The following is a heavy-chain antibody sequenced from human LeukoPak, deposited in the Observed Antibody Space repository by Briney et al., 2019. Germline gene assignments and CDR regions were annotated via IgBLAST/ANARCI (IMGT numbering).Heavy chain of an antibody. CDR2: IYTSGST. CDR1: GGSISDYY. Sequence: SETLSLTCTVSGGSISDYYWSWIRQPAGKGLEWIGRIYTSGSTSYNPSLKSRVTMSVDTSKNQFSLKLSSVTAADTAVYYCARGLIAAREYYFDSWGQGTLVTVSS. D-gene: IGHD6-6*01. CDR3: ARGLIAAREYYFDS. J-gene: IGHJ4*02. V-gene: IGHV4-4*07.